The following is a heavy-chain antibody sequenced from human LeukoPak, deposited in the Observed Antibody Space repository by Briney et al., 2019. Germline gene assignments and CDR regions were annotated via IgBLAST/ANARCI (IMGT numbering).Heavy chain of an antibody. D-gene: IGHD3-9*01. CDR1: GYTFTSYY. CDR3: ARDTADILTAGAAFDI. CDR2: INPSGGST. Sequence: ASVKVSCKASGYTFTSYYMHWVRQAPGQGLEWMGIINPSGGSTSYAQKFQGRVTMTRDTSTSTVYMELSSLRSEDTAVYYCARDTADILTAGAAFDIWGQGTMVTDSS. V-gene: IGHV1-46*01. J-gene: IGHJ3*02.